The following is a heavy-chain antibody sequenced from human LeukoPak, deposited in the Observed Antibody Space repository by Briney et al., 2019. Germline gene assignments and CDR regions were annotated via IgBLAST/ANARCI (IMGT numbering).Heavy chain of an antibody. CDR2: INPSGGST. CDR3: ARDPPHSSGWYAFDI. J-gene: IGHJ3*02. V-gene: IGHV1-46*01. CDR1: GYTFTSYY. D-gene: IGHD6-19*01. Sequence: ASVKASCKASGYTFTSYYMHWVRQAPGQGLEWMGIINPSGGSTSYAQKFQGRVTMTRDTSTSTVYMELSSLRSEDTAVYYCARDPPHSSGWYAFDIWGQGTMVTVSS.